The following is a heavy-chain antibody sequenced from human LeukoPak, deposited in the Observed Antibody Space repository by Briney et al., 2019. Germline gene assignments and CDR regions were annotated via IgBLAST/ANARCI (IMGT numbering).Heavy chain of an antibody. CDR3: ASRLYCSNTRCRNFPFAY. Sequence: GASVKVSCKXSGGTFSSYAINWVRQAPGQGLERMGGIIPIFGTANYAQKFQDRVTITADESTSTAYMELSSLRSEDTAIYYCASRLYCSNTRCRNFPFAYWGQGTLVTVSS. J-gene: IGHJ4*02. D-gene: IGHD2-2*01. CDR1: GGTFSSYA. V-gene: IGHV1-69*01. CDR2: IIPIFGTA.